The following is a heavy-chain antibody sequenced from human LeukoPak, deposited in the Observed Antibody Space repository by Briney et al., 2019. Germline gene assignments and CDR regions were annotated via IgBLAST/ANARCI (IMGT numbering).Heavy chain of an antibody. CDR1: GFTFSDYN. V-gene: IGHV3-30*04. J-gene: IGHJ4*02. Sequence: GGSLRLSCAASGFTFSDYNMHWVRLAPGKGLQWVAFISYEGRNKYYADSVKGRFTISGDKSRNTLNLQMNSLRAEDTAVYYCARDNYGVDYWGQGTLVTVSS. CDR2: ISYEGRNK. D-gene: IGHD3-16*01. CDR3: ARDNYGVDY.